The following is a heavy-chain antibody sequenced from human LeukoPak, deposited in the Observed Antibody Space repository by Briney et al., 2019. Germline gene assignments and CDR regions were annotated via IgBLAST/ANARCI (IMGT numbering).Heavy chain of an antibody. Sequence: GGSLRLSCAASGFTFSSYWMSWVRQAPGKGLEWVANIKQDGSEKYYVDSVKGRFTISRDNAKNSLYLQMNSLRAEDTAVYYCARDRDTIKRYYFDYWGQGTLVTVSS. J-gene: IGHJ4*02. CDR1: GFTFSSYW. V-gene: IGHV3-7*01. CDR3: ARDRDTIKRYYFDY. CDR2: IKQDGSEK. D-gene: IGHD3-10*01.